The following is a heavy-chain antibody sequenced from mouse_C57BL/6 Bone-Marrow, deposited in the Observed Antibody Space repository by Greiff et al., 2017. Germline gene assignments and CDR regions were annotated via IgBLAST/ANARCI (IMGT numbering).Heavy chain of an antibody. CDR1: GYTFTDYY. CDR2: IYPGSGNT. CDR3: ARGGIRITTVVEYYFDG. V-gene: IGHV1-76*01. D-gene: IGHD1-1*01. Sequence: VQLQESGAELVRPGASVKLSCKASGYTFTDYYINWVKQRPGQGLEWIARIYPGSGNTYYNEKFKGKATLTAEKSSSTAYMQLSRLTSEDSAVXFCARGGIRITTVVEYYFDGWGTGTTLTVSS. J-gene: IGHJ2*01.